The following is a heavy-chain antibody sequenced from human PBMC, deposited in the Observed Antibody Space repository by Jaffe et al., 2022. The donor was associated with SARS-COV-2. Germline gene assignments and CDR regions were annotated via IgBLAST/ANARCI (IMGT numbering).Heavy chain of an antibody. Sequence: EVQLVESGGGLVKPGGSLRLSCTASGFNFGVCTMIWVRQAPGKGLEWVSAIGADSSDRGYADSVKGRFSISRDNAKNSLYLQMNSLRAEDTAVYYCAREISGRYFDYWGQGSLVIVSS. V-gene: IGHV3-21*01. J-gene: IGHJ4*02. CDR3: AREISGRYFDY. D-gene: IGHD5-12*01. CDR1: GFNFGVCT. CDR2: IGADSSDR.